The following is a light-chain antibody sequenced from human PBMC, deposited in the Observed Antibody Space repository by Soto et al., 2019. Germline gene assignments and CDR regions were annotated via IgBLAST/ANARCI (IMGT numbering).Light chain of an antibody. V-gene: IGKV1-5*01. CDR1: QSISNW. CDR3: QHYSTSSPHT. Sequence: DIQMTQSPSTLSASVGDRVTITCRASQSISNWLAWYQQRPGKAPKLLIFDAFSLESGVPSRFIGRGSGTEFTLTISALQPDDFATYYYQHYSTSSPHTFGQGTTLEIK. J-gene: IGKJ2*01. CDR2: DAF.